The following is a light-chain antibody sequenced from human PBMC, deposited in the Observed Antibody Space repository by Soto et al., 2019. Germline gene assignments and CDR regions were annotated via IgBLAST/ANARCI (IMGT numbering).Light chain of an antibody. CDR3: QQCNSYPPT. V-gene: IGKV1-5*03. J-gene: IGKJ1*01. CDR1: QSISSW. CDR2: EAS. Sequence: DIQMTQSPSTLSASVGDRVTITCRASQSISSWLAWYQQKPGKAPKLLIYEASNLQSGFPARFSGSGSWTDFTLTISSLQPDDFATYYCQQCNSYPPTFGQGTTVDIK.